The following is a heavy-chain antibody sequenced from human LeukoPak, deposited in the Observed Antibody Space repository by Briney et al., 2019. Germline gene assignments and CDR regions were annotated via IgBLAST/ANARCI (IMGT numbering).Heavy chain of an antibody. Sequence: GGSLRLSCAASGFTFSSYGMHWVRQAPGMGLEWVAVIWYDGSNKYYADSVKGRFTISRDNSKNTLYLQMNSLRAEDTAVYYCARGLYYYDSSGYWFGYWGQGTLVTVSS. J-gene: IGHJ4*02. V-gene: IGHV3-33*01. D-gene: IGHD3-22*01. CDR2: IWYDGSNK. CDR1: GFTFSSYG. CDR3: ARGLYYYDSSGYWFGY.